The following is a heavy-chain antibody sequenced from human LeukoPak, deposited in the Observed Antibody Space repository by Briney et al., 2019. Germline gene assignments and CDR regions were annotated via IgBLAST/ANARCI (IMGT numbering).Heavy chain of an antibody. CDR2: IYHSGST. V-gene: IGHV4-4*02. CDR1: GGSISSSNW. D-gene: IGHD2-2*01. Sequence: SGTLSLTCAVSGGSISSSNWWSWVRQPPGKGLEWIGEIYHSGSTNYNPSLKSRVTISVDKSKNQFSLKLSSVTAADTAVYYCVRYCSSTSCYVGTNTDWLDPWGQGTLVTVSS. CDR3: VRYCSSTSCYVGTNTDWLDP. J-gene: IGHJ5*02.